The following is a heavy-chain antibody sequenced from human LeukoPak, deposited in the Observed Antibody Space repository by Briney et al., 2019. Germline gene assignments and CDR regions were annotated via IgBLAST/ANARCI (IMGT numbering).Heavy chain of an antibody. J-gene: IGHJ6*03. V-gene: IGHV3-21*01. Sequence: GGSLRLSCAASGFTFSSYSMNWVRQAPGKGLEWVSSISSSSSYIYYADSVKGRFTISRDNAKNSLYLQMNSLRAEDTAVYYCAREVSGLWSGELADYYYYYMDVWGKETTVTISS. CDR1: GFTFSSYS. CDR3: AREVSGLWSGELADYYYYYMDV. D-gene: IGHD3-10*01. CDR2: ISSSSSYI.